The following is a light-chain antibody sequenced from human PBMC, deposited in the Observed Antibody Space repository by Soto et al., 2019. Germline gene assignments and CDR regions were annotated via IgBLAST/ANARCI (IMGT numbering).Light chain of an antibody. J-gene: IGKJ1*01. Sequence: EIVLTQSPATLSLSPGERATLSCRASQSVSSYLAWYQQKPGQAPRLLIYGASSRATGIPDRFSGSGSGTDFTLTISRLEPEDFAVYYCQQYGSPPWTFGQGTKVDNK. CDR1: QSVSSY. V-gene: IGKV3-20*01. CDR2: GAS. CDR3: QQYGSPPWT.